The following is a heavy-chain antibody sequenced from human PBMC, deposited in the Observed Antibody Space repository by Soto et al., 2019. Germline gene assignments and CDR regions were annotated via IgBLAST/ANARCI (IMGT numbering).Heavy chain of an antibody. J-gene: IGHJ5*01. CDR1: GDSISNLDYF. Sequence: RTCSVSGDSISNLDYFWAWIRQPPGQALEYIGYIYKSATTYYNPSFESRVAISVDTSKSQFSLNVTSVTAADTAVYFCARGRYCLTGRCFPNWFDSWGQGALVTVSS. CDR2: IYKSATT. V-gene: IGHV4-30-4*01. D-gene: IGHD7-27*01. CDR3: ARGRYCLTGRCFPNWFDS.